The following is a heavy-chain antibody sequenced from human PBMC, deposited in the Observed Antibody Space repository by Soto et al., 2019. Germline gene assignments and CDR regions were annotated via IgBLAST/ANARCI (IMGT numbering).Heavy chain of an antibody. CDR1: GYNFAAYW. CDR2: IYPGDSDP. J-gene: IGHJ4*02. Sequence: ESLKISCQGSGYNFAAYWIGWVRQMPGKGLEWMGIIYPGDSDPRYSPSFEGQVTFSADESISTAYLQWSSLKASDSAIYYCARHPDGRLAPTDWGQGTLVTVSS. CDR3: ARHPDGRLAPTD. D-gene: IGHD6-25*01. V-gene: IGHV5-51*01.